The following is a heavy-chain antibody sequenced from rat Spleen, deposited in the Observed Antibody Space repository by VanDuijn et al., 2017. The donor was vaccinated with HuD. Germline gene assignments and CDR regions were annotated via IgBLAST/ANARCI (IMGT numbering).Heavy chain of an antibody. CDR2: ISPTGGST. CDR1: GFTISNYG. CDR3: TRDPGSPFDY. J-gene: IGHJ2*01. D-gene: IGHD1-4*01. Sequence: EVHLVESGGGLVQPGRSLKLSCEASGFTISNYGLHWIRQTPTKGLEWVASISPTGGSTYYRDSVRGRFTISRDNAKSTLYLQMNSLRSEDTATYYCTRDPGSPFDYWGQGVMVTVSS. V-gene: IGHV5-19*01.